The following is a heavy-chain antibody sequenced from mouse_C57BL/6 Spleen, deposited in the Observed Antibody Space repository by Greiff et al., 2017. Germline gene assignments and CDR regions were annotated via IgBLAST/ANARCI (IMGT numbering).Heavy chain of an antibody. CDR2: IHPNSGST. D-gene: IGHD2-4*01. CDR1: GYTFTSYW. CDR3: ARGGIYYDYLDY. J-gene: IGHJ4*01. V-gene: IGHV1-64*01. Sequence: QVQLQQPGAELVKPGASVKLSCKASGYTFTSYWMHWVKQRPGQGLEWIGMIHPNSGSTNYNEKFKSKATLTVDKSSSTAYLQLSSLTSEDSAVYYCARGGIYYDYLDYWGQGTSGTVSS.